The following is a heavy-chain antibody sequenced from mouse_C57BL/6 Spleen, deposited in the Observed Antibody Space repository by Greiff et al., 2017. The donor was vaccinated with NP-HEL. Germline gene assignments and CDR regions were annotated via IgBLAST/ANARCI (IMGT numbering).Heavy chain of an antibody. Sequence: EVQLQQSGAELVKPGASVKLSCTASGFNIKDYYMHWVKQRTEQGLEWIGRIDPEDGEPKYAPKFQGKATLTADTSSNTAYLQLSSLTSEDTAVYYCARSRWLLPFAYWGQGTLVTVSA. J-gene: IGHJ3*01. CDR3: ARSRWLLPFAY. CDR2: IDPEDGEP. V-gene: IGHV14-2*01. D-gene: IGHD2-3*01. CDR1: GFNIKDYY.